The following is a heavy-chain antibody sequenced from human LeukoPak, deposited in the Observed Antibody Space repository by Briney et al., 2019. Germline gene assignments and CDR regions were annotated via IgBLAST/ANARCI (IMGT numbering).Heavy chain of an antibody. Sequence: PGGSLRLSCAASGFTFSSYWVSWVRQAPGKGLEWVANIKQDGSEKYYVDSVKGRFTISRDNAKNSLYLQMNSLRAEDTAVYYCARYKRYFDWFGRGYYFDYWGQGTLVTVSS. CDR3: ARYKRYFDWFGRGYYFDY. J-gene: IGHJ4*02. CDR1: GFTFSSYW. CDR2: IKQDGSEK. V-gene: IGHV3-7*01. D-gene: IGHD3-9*01.